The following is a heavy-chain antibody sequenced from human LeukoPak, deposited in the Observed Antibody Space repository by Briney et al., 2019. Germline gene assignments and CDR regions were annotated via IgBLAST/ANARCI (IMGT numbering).Heavy chain of an antibody. Sequence: ASVKVSCKASGYTFTGYYMHWVRQAPGQGLEWMGWINPNSGGTNYAQKFQGRVTMTRDTSISTAYMELSRLRSDDTAVYYCAGFPTAYGDPGNRYFDYWAREPWSPSPQ. CDR3: AGFPTAYGDPGNRYFDY. CDR1: GYTFTGYY. V-gene: IGHV1-2*02. D-gene: IGHD4-17*01. CDR2: INPNSGGT. J-gene: IGHJ4*02.